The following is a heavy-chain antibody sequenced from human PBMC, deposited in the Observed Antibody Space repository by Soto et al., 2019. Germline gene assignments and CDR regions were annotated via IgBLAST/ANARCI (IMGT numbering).Heavy chain of an antibody. CDR3: ARRERGRGPLVRNDAFYI. V-gene: IGHV4-34*01. CDR2: INHSGST. CDR1: GGSFSGYY. Sequence: QVQLQQWGAGLLKPSETLSLTCAVYGGSFSGYYWSWIRQPPGKGLEWIGEINHSGSTNYNPSLKSRLTISILTSKYQVSPKLSPWTTADTAVYYWARRERGRGPLVRNDAFYIWGQGTMVTVSS. J-gene: IGHJ3*02. D-gene: IGHD3-10*01.